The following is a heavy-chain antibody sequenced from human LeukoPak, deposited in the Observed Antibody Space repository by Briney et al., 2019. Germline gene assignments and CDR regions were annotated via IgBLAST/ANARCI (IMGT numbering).Heavy chain of an antibody. Sequence: HPGGSLRLSCAASGFTFSSYAMSWVRQAPGKGLEWVSAISGSGGSTYYADSVKGRFTISRDNSKNTLYLQMNSLRAEDTAVYYCARRDFYGGNSLDAFDIWGQGTMVTVSS. CDR1: GFTFSSYA. D-gene: IGHD4-23*01. J-gene: IGHJ3*02. CDR3: ARRDFYGGNSLDAFDI. V-gene: IGHV3-23*01. CDR2: ISGSGGST.